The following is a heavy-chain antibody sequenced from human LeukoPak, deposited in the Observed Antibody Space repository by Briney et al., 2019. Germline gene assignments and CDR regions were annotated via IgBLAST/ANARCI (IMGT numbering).Heavy chain of an antibody. Sequence: PGGSLRLSCAASGFTFSASAMHWVRQASGRGLEWVGRIRSKANTYATTYGASVTGRFTISRDDSKNTTYLQMNSLKSEDTAVYYCTRPRGSGNWLDPWGQGALVTVSS. D-gene: IGHD3-10*01. CDR3: TRPRGSGNWLDP. CDR1: GFTFSASA. J-gene: IGHJ5*02. CDR2: IRSKANTYAT. V-gene: IGHV3-73*01.